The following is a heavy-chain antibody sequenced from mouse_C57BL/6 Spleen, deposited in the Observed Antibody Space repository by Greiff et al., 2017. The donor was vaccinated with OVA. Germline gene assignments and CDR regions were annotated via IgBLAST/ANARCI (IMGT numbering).Heavy chain of an antibody. D-gene: IGHD1-1*01. CDR1: GYTFTSYW. CDR3: ARYNYYGSSSYAMDY. V-gene: IGHV1-52*01. CDR2: IDPSDSET. J-gene: IGHJ4*01. Sequence: QVQLQQPGAELVRPGSSVKLSCKASGYTFTSYWMHWVQQRPIQGLEWIGNIDPSDSETHYNQKFKDKATLTVYKSSSTADMQLSSLTSEDSAVYYCARYNYYGSSSYAMDYWGQGTSVTVSS.